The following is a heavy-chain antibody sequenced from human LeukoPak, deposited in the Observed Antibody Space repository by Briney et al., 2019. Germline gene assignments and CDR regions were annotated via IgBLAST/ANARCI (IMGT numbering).Heavy chain of an antibody. D-gene: IGHD3-16*01. J-gene: IGHJ1*01. V-gene: IGHV3-23*01. CDR3: AKDDDWGRYKH. Sequence: GGSLILFCAGSGFSFSSHGMNWVRQAPGKGLEWASGISPSGDITYYTVSVRGRFIISKDNFKNTLSLQVNSLRAEDTAMYYCAKDDDWGRYKHWGQGTLVTVSS. CDR2: ISPSGDIT. CDR1: GFSFSSHG.